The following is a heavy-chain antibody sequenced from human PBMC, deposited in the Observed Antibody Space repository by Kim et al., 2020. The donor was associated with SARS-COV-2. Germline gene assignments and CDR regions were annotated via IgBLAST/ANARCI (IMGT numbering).Heavy chain of an antibody. CDR1: GYTFSAYN. CDR2: ITPYTGVT. V-gene: IGHV1-2*05. CDR3: ARGLAGDPVGFDT. D-gene: IGHD3-16*01. Sequence: ASVKVSCKASGYTFSAYNVHWLRQAPGQGLEWMGRITPYTGVTKYAQNFQYRVTMTTDTSISTAYMELSGLTSDDTVVYYCARGLAGDPVGFDTWGQGTLVTVSS. J-gene: IGHJ5*02.